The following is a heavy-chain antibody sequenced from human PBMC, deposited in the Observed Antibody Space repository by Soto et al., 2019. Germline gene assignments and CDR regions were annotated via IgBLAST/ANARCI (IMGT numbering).Heavy chain of an antibody. D-gene: IGHD3-16*01. Sequence: EVQLLESGGDLVQPGGSLRLSCAASGFTFSTYAMSWVRQAPGKGLEWVSSITGSGGNTYYAGSVKGRFAISRDKSKNTLYLQITGLRAEDTAVYYCANHDRMGMTTLYYYYMDVWGEGTTVTVSS. CDR1: GFTFSTYA. J-gene: IGHJ6*03. CDR3: ANHDRMGMTTLYYYYMDV. CDR2: ITGSGGNT. V-gene: IGHV3-23*01.